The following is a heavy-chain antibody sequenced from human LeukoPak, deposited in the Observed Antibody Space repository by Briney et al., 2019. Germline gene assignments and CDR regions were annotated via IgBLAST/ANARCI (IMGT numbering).Heavy chain of an antibody. CDR1: GYRFTNYW. CDR2: IDPRDSYS. D-gene: IGHD6-19*01. J-gene: IGHJ5*02. CDR3: ARLGEEWLVHNWFDP. Sequence: RGESLKISRKSFGYRFTNYWITWVRQMPGKGLEWMGRIDPRDSYSNYSPSFQGHVTISVDKSINTVYLHWNSLKASDTAMYYCARLGEEWLVHNWFDPWGQGTLATVSS. V-gene: IGHV5-10-1*01.